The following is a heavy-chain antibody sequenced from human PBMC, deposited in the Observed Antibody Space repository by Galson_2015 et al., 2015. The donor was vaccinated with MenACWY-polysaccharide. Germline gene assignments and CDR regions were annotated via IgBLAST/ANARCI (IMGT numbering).Heavy chain of an antibody. Sequence: SVKVSCKASGYTFTSFAMHWLRQAPGQRPEWMGWIHVGNGATKVSQKVQGRLTIARDTSATTAYMELTSLTSEDTATYYCARRPYTNAWFRGHFDSWGQGTLITVSS. V-gene: IGHV1-3*01. J-gene: IGHJ4*02. CDR1: GYTFTSFA. CDR3: ARRPYTNAWFRGHFDS. CDR2: IHVGNGAT. D-gene: IGHD3-16*01.